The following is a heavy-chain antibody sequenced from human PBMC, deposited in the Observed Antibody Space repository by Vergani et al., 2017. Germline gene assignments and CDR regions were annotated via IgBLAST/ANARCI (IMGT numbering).Heavy chain of an antibody. CDR1: GYTFTSFY. D-gene: IGHD2-2*01. CDR3: ARDHCISAGCYEYYYNGMDV. Sequence: QVQLVQSGAEVKKPGASLKVSCKASGYTFTSFYVHWVRQAPGQGLEWMGWINPNSGATTYAQKFQGRVTMTRDTSITTVYMELSRLRSDDTAVYYCARDHCISAGCYEYYYNGMDVWGQGTTVTVSS. CDR2: INPNSGAT. J-gene: IGHJ6*02. V-gene: IGHV1-2*02.